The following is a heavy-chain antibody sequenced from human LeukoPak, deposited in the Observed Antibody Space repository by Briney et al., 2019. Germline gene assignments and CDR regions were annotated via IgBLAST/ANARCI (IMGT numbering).Heavy chain of an antibody. V-gene: IGHV3-21*01. D-gene: IGHD3-22*01. CDR2: ISSSGSYI. J-gene: IGHJ4*02. CDR1: GFTFSNYN. Sequence: GGSLRLSCEASGFTFSNYNMNWVRQAPGKGLEWVSFISSSGSYIYYADSLQGRFTISRDNAKNSPYLQMTSLRAEDTAVYYCAREYYDGGNSGYYYVELYYFDYWGQGTLVTVSS. CDR3: AREYYDGGNSGYYYVELYYFDY.